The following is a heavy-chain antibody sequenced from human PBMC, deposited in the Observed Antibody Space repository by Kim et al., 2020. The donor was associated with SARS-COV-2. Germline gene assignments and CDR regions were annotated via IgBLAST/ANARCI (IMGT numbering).Heavy chain of an antibody. CDR1: GFTFSSYW. J-gene: IGHJ4*02. D-gene: IGHD5-18*01. Sequence: GGSLRLSCAASGFTFSSYWMHWVRQAPGKGLVWVSRINSAGSRTTYADSVKGRFTISRDNAKNTLYLQMNSLRAEDTAVYYCTSTAGYSYGRNDYWGQGT. V-gene: IGHV3-74*01. CDR3: TSTAGYSYGRNDY. CDR2: INSAGSRT.